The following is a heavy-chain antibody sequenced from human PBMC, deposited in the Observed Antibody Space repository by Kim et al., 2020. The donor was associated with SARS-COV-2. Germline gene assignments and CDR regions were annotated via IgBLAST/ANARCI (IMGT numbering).Heavy chain of an antibody. CDR3: AREFFSGYDLLSNWFDP. V-gene: IGHV7-4-1*02. J-gene: IGHJ5*02. CDR2: INTNTGNP. Sequence: ASVKVSCKASGYTFTSYAMNWVRQAPGQGLEWMGWINTNTGNPTYAQGFTGRFVFSLDTSVSTAYLQISSLKAEDTAVYYCAREFFSGYDLLSNWFDPWGQGTLVTVSS. D-gene: IGHD5-12*01. CDR1: GYTFTSYA.